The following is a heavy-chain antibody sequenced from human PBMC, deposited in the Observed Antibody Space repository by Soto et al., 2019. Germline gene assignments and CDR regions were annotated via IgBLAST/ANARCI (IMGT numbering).Heavy chain of an antibody. CDR1: GGSISSSSYY. V-gene: IGHV4-39*01. Sequence: QLQLQESGPGLVKPSETLSLTCTVSGGSISSSSYYWGWIRQPPGKGLEWIGSIYYSGSTYYNPSLKSRVTISVDTSKNQFSLKLSSVTAADMAVYYCARYVTEYYYDSSGLYYWGQGTLVTVSS. D-gene: IGHD3-22*01. J-gene: IGHJ4*02. CDR2: IYYSGST. CDR3: ARYVTEYYYDSSGLYY.